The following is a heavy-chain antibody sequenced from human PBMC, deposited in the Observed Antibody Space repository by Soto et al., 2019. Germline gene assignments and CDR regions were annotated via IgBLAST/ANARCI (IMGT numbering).Heavy chain of an antibody. V-gene: IGHV4-30-2*01. J-gene: IGHJ4*02. D-gene: IGHD3-22*01. Sequence: SETDSHSGAVSDSSIRSGRYSWSWIRQPPGEGLEWIGYIYHSGSTYYNPSLNSRVTISVDRSKNQFSLKLSSVTAADTAVYYCARGDDSSGYNTDSLDYWAQGTLVSDS. CDR1: DSSIRSGRYS. CDR2: IYHSGST. CDR3: ARGDDSSGYNTDSLDY.